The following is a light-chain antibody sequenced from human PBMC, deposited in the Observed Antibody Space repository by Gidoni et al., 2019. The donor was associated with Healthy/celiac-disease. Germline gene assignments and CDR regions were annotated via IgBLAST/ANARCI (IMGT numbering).Light chain of an antibody. CDR2: WAS. J-gene: IGKJ1*01. CDR3: QQYDSTPPT. CDR1: QSVLYSSNNKNY. V-gene: IGKV4-1*01. Sequence: DIVMTQSPDSLAVSLGERATINCKSSQSVLYSSNNKNYLAWYQQKPGQPPKLLIYWASTRESGVPDRFSGSGSGTDFTLTISSLQAEDVAVYYCQQYDSTPPTFXQXTKVEIK.